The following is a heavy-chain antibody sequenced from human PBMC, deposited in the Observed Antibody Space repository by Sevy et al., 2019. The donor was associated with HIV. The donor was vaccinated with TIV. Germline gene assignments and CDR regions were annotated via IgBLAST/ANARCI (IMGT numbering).Heavy chain of an antibody. V-gene: IGHV3-53*01. CDR3: AREDIVLGEDNYYGIDV. Sequence: GGSLRLSCAASGFSVSSNYMSWVRQAPGKGPEWVSVIHSGGKISYADYVQGRFTISTDNSKNTLYRQRNSLRAEDTAVYYCAREDIVLGEDNYYGIDVWGQGTTVTVSS. D-gene: IGHD2-15*01. CDR2: IHSGGKI. J-gene: IGHJ6*02. CDR1: GFSVSSNY.